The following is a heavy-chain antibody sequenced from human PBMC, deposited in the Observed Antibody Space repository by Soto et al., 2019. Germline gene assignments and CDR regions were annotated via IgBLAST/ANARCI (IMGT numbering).Heavy chain of an antibody. V-gene: IGHV2-5*01. J-gene: IGHJ5*02. Sequence: WFRQPPGKALEWLALIYWNDDKRYSPSLKSRLTVTKDTSKNHVVLTMTNMDPVDTATYYCAHRRYPHHGDVSWGQGSLVTVSS. CDR3: AHRRYPHHGDVS. CDR2: IYWNDDK. D-gene: IGHD4-17*01.